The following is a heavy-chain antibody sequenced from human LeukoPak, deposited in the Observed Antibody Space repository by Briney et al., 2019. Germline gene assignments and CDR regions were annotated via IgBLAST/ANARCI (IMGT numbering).Heavy chain of an antibody. D-gene: IGHD3-10*01. J-gene: IGHJ3*02. Sequence: PSQTLSLTCTVSGGSISSGSYYWSWIRQPAGKGLEWIGRIYTSGSTNYNPSLKSRVTISVDTSKNQFSLKLSSVTAADTAVYYCILNHIGDDAFDIWGQGTMVTVSS. CDR1: GGSISSGSYY. CDR3: ILNHIGDDAFDI. CDR2: IYTSGST. V-gene: IGHV4-61*02.